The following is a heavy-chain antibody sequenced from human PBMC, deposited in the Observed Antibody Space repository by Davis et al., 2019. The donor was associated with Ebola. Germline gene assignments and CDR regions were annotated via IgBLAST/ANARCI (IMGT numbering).Heavy chain of an antibody. J-gene: IGHJ6*02. CDR2: INPNSGGT. CDR3: ARDALTGGMDV. CDR1: GYTFTSYG. Sequence: ASVKVSCKASGYTFTSYGISWVRQAPGQGLEWMGWINPNSGGTNYAQKFQGWVTMTRDTSISTAYMELSRLRSDDTAVYYCARDALTGGMDVWGQGTTVTVSS. V-gene: IGHV1-2*04.